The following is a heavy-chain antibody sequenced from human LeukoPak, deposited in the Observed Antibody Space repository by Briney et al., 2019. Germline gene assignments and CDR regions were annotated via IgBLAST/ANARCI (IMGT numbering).Heavy chain of an antibody. D-gene: IGHD3-9*01. CDR3: ARDGSLRYFDWLSSDP. Sequence: SETLSLTCAVYGGSFSGYYWSWIRQPPGKGLEWIGEINRSGSTNYNPSLKSRVTISVDTSKNQFSLKLSSVTAADTAVYYCARDGSLRYFDWLSSDPWGQGTLVTVSS. CDR1: GGSFSGYY. V-gene: IGHV4-34*01. CDR2: INRSGST. J-gene: IGHJ5*02.